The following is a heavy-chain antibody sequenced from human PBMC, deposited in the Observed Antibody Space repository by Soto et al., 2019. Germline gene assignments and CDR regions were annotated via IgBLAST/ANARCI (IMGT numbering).Heavy chain of an antibody. CDR3: ARGGYSSSWYRVYYYYYGMDA. CDR1: GGTFSSYA. J-gene: IGHJ6*02. CDR2: IIPIFGTA. D-gene: IGHD6-13*01. V-gene: IGHV1-69*13. Sequence: SVKVSCKASGGTFSSYAISWVRQAPGQGLEWMGGIIPIFGTANYAQKFQGRVTITADESTSTAYMELSGLRSEDTAVYYCARGGYSSSWYRVYYYYYGMDAWGQGTTVTVSS.